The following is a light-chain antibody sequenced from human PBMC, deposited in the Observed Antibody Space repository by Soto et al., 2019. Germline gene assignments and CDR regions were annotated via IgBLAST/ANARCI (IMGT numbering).Light chain of an antibody. CDR1: QGISNY. Sequence: DIQMTQSPSSLSASVGDRVTITCRASQGISNYLAWYQQKPGKVPKLLIYDASTLQSGVPSRFSGSGSGTDFTLTISSLQPEDVSTYYCQKYNSAHGTFGQGTKVEIK. J-gene: IGKJ1*01. CDR2: DAS. CDR3: QKYNSAHGT. V-gene: IGKV1-27*01.